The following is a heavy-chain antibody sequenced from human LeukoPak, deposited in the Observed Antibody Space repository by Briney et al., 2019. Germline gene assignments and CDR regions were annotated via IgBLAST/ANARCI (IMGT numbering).Heavy chain of an antibody. J-gene: IGHJ5*02. CDR2: IYPGNSDT. D-gene: IGHD5-24*01. Sequence: GASLKISCKGSGYSFTNYWINWVRQMPGKGLEWMGIIYPGNSDTRYSPSFQGQVTISADKSIRTAYLQWSSLMASDTAMYYCARLRDGSNWFDPWGQGTLVTVSS. CDR1: GYSFTNYW. CDR3: ARLRDGSNWFDP. V-gene: IGHV5-51*01.